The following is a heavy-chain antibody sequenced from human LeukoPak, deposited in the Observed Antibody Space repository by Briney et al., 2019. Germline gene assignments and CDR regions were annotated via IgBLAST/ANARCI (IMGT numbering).Heavy chain of an antibody. V-gene: IGHV3-23*01. CDR3: ARGGWGNYYGSGSNNWFDP. Sequence: GGSLRLSCATSGFSFSSYAMSWVRHAPGKGLEWVSAISGSGGSTYYADSVRGRFTISRDNSNNTLYLQMNSLRAEDTAVYYCARGGWGNYYGSGSNNWFDPWGQGTLVTVSS. CDR1: GFSFSSYA. CDR2: ISGSGGST. D-gene: IGHD3-10*01. J-gene: IGHJ5*02.